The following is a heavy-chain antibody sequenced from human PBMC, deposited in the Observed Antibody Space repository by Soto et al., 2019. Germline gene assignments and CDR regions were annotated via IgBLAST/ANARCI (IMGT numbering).Heavy chain of an antibody. Sequence: ASVKVCCKASGGTFSSYTISWVRQAPGQGLEWMGRIIPILGIANYAQKFQGRVTITADKSTSTAYMELSSLRSEDTAVYYCAVNSGSDTNWFDPWGQGTLVTVSS. V-gene: IGHV1-69*02. CDR1: GGTFSSYT. J-gene: IGHJ5*02. D-gene: IGHD3-10*01. CDR2: IIPILGIA. CDR3: AVNSGSDTNWFDP.